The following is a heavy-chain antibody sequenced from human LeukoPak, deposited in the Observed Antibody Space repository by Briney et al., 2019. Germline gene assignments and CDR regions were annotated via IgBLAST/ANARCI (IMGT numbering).Heavy chain of an antibody. CDR1: AYXFTAYY. CDR2: INPNSGGT. CDR3: ARGAGSSGILSH. D-gene: IGHD3-10*01. V-gene: IGHV1-2*02. Sequence: GASVKVSCKASAYXFTAYYIHWVRQAPGQGPEWMGWINPNSGGTKYAQNFQGRVTMTRDTSITTAYMELSRLTSDDTAMYYCARGAGSSGILSHWGQGTLVTVSS. J-gene: IGHJ4*02.